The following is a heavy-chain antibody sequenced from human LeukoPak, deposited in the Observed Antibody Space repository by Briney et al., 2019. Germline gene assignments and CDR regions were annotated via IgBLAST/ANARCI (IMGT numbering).Heavy chain of an antibody. CDR1: GGSISSYY. J-gene: IGHJ4*02. V-gene: IGHV4-59*01. CDR2: IYYSGST. Sequence: SETLSLTCTVSGGSISSYYRSWIRQPPGKGLEWIGYIYYSGSTNYNPSLKSRVTISVDTSKNQFSLKLSSVTAADTAVYYCARRTGRLRGYDYWGQGTLVTVSS. CDR3: ARRTGRLRGYDY. D-gene: IGHD3-10*01.